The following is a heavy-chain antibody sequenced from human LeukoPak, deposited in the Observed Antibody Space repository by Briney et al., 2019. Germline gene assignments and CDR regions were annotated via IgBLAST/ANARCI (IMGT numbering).Heavy chain of an antibody. Sequence: SETLSLTCTVSGGSISSYYWSWIRQPAGKGLEWRGRIYTSGSTNYNPSLKSRVTMSVDTSKNQFFLKLSSVTAADTAVYYCARERPYGSGSYPKGSLRIDYWGQGPLVTVSS. J-gene: IGHJ4*02. V-gene: IGHV4-4*07. D-gene: IGHD3-10*01. CDR1: GGSISSYY. CDR2: IYTSGST. CDR3: ARERPYGSGSYPKGSLRIDY.